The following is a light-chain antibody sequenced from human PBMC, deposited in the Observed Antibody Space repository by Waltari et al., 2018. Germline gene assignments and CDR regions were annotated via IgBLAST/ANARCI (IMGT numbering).Light chain of an antibody. CDR2: DDN. V-gene: IGLV3-21*02. J-gene: IGLJ2*01. CDR1: DIIFKS. Sequence: SYALTQPPSVSVAPGQTATITCGVKDIIFKSVNGYQQKPGQAPVLVVYDDNDRPSGIPERFSGSNSGSTATLTISRVEAGDEADFYCQVWDTDSDHVVFGGGTKLTVL. CDR3: QVWDTDSDHVV.